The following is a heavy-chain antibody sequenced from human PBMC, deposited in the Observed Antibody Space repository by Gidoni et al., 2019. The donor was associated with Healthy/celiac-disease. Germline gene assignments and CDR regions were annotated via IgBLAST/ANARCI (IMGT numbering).Heavy chain of an antibody. CDR2: IKSKTDGGTT. J-gene: IGHJ4*02. V-gene: IGHV3-15*01. CDR3: TTFLEWSNFDY. D-gene: IGHD3-3*01. Sequence: GLEWVGRIKSKTDGGTTDYAAPVKGRFTISRDDSKNTLYLQMNSLKTEDTAVYYCTTFLEWSNFDYWGQGTLVTVSS.